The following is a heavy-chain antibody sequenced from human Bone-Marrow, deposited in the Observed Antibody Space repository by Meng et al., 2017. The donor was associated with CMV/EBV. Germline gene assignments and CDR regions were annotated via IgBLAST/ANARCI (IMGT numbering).Heavy chain of an antibody. CDR2: IKQNGREK. Sequence: GESLKISCAASGFTFSRYWMTWVRQAPGKGLEWVANIKQNGREKYYVDSVRGRFTVSRDNGKDSLYLQMNSLRAEDTALYYCAKDGNDFWSGSYGRDVWGQGNTVTVSS. CDR3: AKDGNDFWSGSYGRDV. V-gene: IGHV3-7*03. J-gene: IGHJ6*02. D-gene: IGHD3-3*01. CDR1: GFTFSRYW.